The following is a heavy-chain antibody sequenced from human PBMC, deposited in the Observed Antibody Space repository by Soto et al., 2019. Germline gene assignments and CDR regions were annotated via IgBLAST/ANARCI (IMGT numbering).Heavy chain of an antibody. J-gene: IGHJ6*02. Sequence: EASVKVSCKASGYTFTSYDINWVRQATGQGLEWMGWMNPNSGNTGYAQKFQGRVTMTRNTSISTAYMELSSLRSEDTAVYYCARGGKYDYDFWRVESDMDVWGQGTTVTVSS. CDR1: GYTFTSYD. D-gene: IGHD3-3*01. CDR2: MNPNSGNT. CDR3: ARGGKYDYDFWRVESDMDV. V-gene: IGHV1-8*01.